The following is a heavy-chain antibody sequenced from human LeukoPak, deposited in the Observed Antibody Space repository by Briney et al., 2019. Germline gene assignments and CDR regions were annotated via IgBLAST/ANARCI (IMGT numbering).Heavy chain of an antibody. Sequence: SETLSLTCTVSGGSISSYYWSWIRQPAGKGLEWIGRIYTSGSTNYNPSLKSRVTMSVDTSKNQFSLKLSSVTAADTAVYYCASARIAAAGNLVYYHGMDVWGQGTTVTVSS. CDR3: ASARIAAAGNLVYYHGMDV. CDR2: IYTSGST. CDR1: GGSISSYY. J-gene: IGHJ6*02. D-gene: IGHD6-13*01. V-gene: IGHV4-4*07.